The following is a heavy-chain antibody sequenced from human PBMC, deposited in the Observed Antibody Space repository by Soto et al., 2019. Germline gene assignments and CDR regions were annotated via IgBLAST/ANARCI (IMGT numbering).Heavy chain of an antibody. CDR2: ISYDGSNK. CDR3: AKDLWYYGSGRYRGALAYGMDV. J-gene: IGHJ6*02. D-gene: IGHD3-10*01. CDR1: GFTFSSYG. V-gene: IGHV3-30*18. Sequence: PGGSLRLSCAASGFTFSSYGMHWVRQAPGKGLEWVAVISYDGSNKYYADSVKGRFTISRDNSKNTLYLQMNSLRAEDTAVYYCAKDLWYYGSGRYRGALAYGMDVWGQGTTVTVSS.